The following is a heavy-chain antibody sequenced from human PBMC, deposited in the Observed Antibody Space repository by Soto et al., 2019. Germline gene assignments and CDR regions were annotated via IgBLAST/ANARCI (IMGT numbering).Heavy chain of an antibody. D-gene: IGHD6-6*01. V-gene: IGHV1-69*13. J-gene: IGHJ4*02. CDR1: GGTLSSYA. Sequence: SVKVSCKASGGTLSSYAISWVRQAPGQGLEWMGGIIPIFGTANYAQKFQGRVTITADESTSTAYMELSSLRTEDTAVYYCARDKGPFKYSSSTGFFDHWGQGTLVTGSS. CDR3: ARDKGPFKYSSSTGFFDH. CDR2: IIPIFGTA.